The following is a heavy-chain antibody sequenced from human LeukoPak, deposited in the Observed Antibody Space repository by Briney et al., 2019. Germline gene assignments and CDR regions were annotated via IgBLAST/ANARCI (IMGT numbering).Heavy chain of an antibody. J-gene: IGHJ6*02. Sequence: GGSLRPSCAASGFTFSSYGIHWVRQAPGKGLEWVAVVSYDASHKFYADSVKGRFTISRDNSKNTVYLQMTSLRAEDTAVYYCAKHSSSWYVAEGEPLSHYGMDVWGQGTTVTVS. D-gene: IGHD6-13*01. CDR1: GFTFSSYG. V-gene: IGHV3-30*18. CDR3: AKHSSSWYVAEGEPLSHYGMDV. CDR2: VSYDASHK.